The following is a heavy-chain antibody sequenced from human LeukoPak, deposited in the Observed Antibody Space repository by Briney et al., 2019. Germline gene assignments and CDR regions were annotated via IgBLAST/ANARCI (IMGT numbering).Heavy chain of an antibody. CDR2: ISDDGSNT. V-gene: IGHV3-30*18. CDR1: GFTLSNFG. Sequence: GGSLRPSCTASGFTLSNFGMHWVRQAPGKGLEWVAVISDDGSNTYYADSVKGRFTISRDNSKNTLYLQLNSLRAEDTAVYYCAKDADTATIIYWYFDLWGRGTLVTVSS. CDR3: AKDADTATIIYWYFDL. J-gene: IGHJ2*01. D-gene: IGHD5-18*01.